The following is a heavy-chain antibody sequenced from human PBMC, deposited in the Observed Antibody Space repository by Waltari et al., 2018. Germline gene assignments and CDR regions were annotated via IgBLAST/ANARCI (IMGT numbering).Heavy chain of an antibody. Sequence: QLQLQESGPGLVRPSETLSLTCTVSGGSITTNYNWAWIRQPPGKGLEWMGNMQYRGSTFYNPSLMSRVTISLDTSKNQFSLTLTSVDAADTAVYFCGRIAFGDDGGYFPYWGQGTLVTVSS. J-gene: IGHJ1*01. CDR3: GRIAFGDDGGYFPY. CDR2: MQYRGST. D-gene: IGHD4-17*01. CDR1: GGSITTNYN. V-gene: IGHV4-39*01.